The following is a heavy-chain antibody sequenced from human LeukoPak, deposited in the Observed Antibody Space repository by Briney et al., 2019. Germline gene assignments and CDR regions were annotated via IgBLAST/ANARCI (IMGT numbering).Heavy chain of an antibody. CDR3: AKLGYNSWDFDY. CDR1: GFTFRSYW. Sequence: GGSLRLSCASSGFTFRSYWMSWVRQAPGKGLEWVATINQGVSQIKYVDSVKGRFTISRDNAKNSLYLQMNSLRAEDTAVYYCAKLGYNSWDFDYWGQGTVVTVSS. D-gene: IGHD6-13*01. J-gene: IGHJ4*02. CDR2: INQGVSQI. V-gene: IGHV3-7*01.